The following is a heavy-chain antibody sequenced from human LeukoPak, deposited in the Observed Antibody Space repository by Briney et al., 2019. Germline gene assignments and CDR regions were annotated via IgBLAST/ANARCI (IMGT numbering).Heavy chain of an antibody. J-gene: IGHJ4*02. CDR1: GFTFSNAW. D-gene: IGHD2-2*01. Sequence: GGSLRLSCAASGFTFSNAWMSWVRQAPGKGLEWVGRIKSKTDGGTTDYAAPVKGRFTISRDDSKNTLYLQMNSLKTEDTAVYYCTTSILGYCSSTSCYLDYWGQGTLVTVSS. CDR3: TTSILGYCSSTSCYLDY. CDR2: IKSKTDGGTT. V-gene: IGHV3-15*01.